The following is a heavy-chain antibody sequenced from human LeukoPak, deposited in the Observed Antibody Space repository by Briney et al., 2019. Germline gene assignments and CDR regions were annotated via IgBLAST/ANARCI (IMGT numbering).Heavy chain of an antibody. CDR1: GYTFTGYY. D-gene: IGHD3-22*01. Sequence: ASVKVSCKASGYTFTGYYMHWVRQAPGQGLEWMGWINPNSGGTNYAQKFQGRVTMTRDTSISTAYMELRSLRSDDTAVYYCARAKVSASTMIVDSDAFDIWGQGTMVTVSS. CDR3: ARAKVSASTMIVDSDAFDI. J-gene: IGHJ3*02. CDR2: INPNSGGT. V-gene: IGHV1-2*02.